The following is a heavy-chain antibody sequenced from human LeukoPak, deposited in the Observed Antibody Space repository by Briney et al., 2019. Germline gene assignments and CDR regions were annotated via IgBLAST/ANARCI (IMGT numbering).Heavy chain of an antibody. CDR1: GFTFSNAW. D-gene: IGHD6-19*01. CDR3: ARDLSAAFDF. Sequence: GGSLRLSCAASGFTFSNAWMNWVRQAPGKGLEWVGRIKSKTDGGTTDYAAPVKGRFTISRDISKDTLYLQMDSLRAEDTAVYYCARDLSAAFDFWGQGILVTVSS. CDR2: IKSKTDGGTT. J-gene: IGHJ4*02. V-gene: IGHV3-15*07.